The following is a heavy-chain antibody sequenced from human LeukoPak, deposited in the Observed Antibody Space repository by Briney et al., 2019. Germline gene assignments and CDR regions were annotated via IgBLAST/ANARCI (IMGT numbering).Heavy chain of an antibody. J-gene: IGHJ4*02. V-gene: IGHV3-66*01. CDR1: GFTFGNYG. D-gene: IGHD3-22*01. Sequence: GGSLRLSCAASGFTFGNYGMSWVRQAPGKGLEWVSVIYSGGSTYYADSVKGRFTISRDNSKNTLYLQMNSLRAEDTAVYYCARDQGLLRDYWGQGTLVTVSS. CDR3: ARDQGLLRDY. CDR2: IYSGGST.